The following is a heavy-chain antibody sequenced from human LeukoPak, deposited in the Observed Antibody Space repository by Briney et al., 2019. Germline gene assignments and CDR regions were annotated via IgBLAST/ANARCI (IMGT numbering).Heavy chain of an antibody. V-gene: IGHV3-21*01. J-gene: IGHJ4*02. Sequence: GGSLRLSCAASGFTFSSYSLNWIRQAPGKGLEWASSISSSSSYIYYADSVKGRFTISRDNAKNSLYLQMNSLRAEDTAVYYCARDVYYDFWSGVDYWGQGTLVTVSS. CDR3: ARDVYYDFWSGVDY. D-gene: IGHD3-3*01. CDR2: ISSSSSYI. CDR1: GFTFSSYS.